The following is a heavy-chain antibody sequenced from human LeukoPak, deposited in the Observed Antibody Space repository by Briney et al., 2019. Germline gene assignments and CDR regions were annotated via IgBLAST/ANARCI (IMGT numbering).Heavy chain of an antibody. D-gene: IGHD6-19*01. V-gene: IGHV4-39*07. Sequence: SETLSLTCTVSGGSISSSSYYWGWIRQPPGKGLEWIGSIYYSGSTYYNPSLKSRVTISIDTSKNQFSLKLSSVTAADTAVYYCARGGPEQWLVPPYFDYWGQGTLVTVSS. CDR2: IYYSGST. J-gene: IGHJ4*02. CDR1: GGSISSSSYY. CDR3: ARGGPEQWLVPPYFDY.